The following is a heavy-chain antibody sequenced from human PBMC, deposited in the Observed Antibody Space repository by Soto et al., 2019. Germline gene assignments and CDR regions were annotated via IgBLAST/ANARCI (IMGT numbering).Heavy chain of an antibody. Sequence: GGSLRLSCAASGFTFSSYGMHWVRQAPGKGLEWVAVIWYDGSNKYYADSVKGRFTISRDNSKNTLYLQMNSLRAEDTAVYYCARDGSWFGELLRGSHFDYWGQGTLVTVSS. CDR2: IWYDGSNK. J-gene: IGHJ4*02. D-gene: IGHD3-10*01. CDR3: ARDGSWFGELLRGSHFDY. CDR1: GFTFSSYG. V-gene: IGHV3-33*01.